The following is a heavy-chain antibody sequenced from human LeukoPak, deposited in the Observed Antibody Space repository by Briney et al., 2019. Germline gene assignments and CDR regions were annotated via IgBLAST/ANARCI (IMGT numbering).Heavy chain of an antibody. CDR2: INPNSGGT. Sequence: ASVKVSCKASGYTFTGYYMHWVLQAPGHGLEWMGRINPNSGGTNYAQKFQGRVTMTRDTSISTAYMELSRLRSDDTAVYYCASTPLGYYGSGSYLGYFDYWGQGTLVTVSS. CDR3: ASTPLGYYGSGSYLGYFDY. V-gene: IGHV1-2*06. CDR1: GYTFTGYY. D-gene: IGHD3-10*01. J-gene: IGHJ4*02.